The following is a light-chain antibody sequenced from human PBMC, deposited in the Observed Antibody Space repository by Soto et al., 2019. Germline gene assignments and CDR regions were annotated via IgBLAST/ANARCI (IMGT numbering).Light chain of an antibody. CDR3: QTWGTGIVV. CDR2: VNSDGSH. V-gene: IGLV4-69*01. Sequence: QSVLTQSPSASASLGASVKLTCTLSSGHSSSAIAWHQQQPEMGPRYLMKVNSDGSHSKGDGIPDRFSGSRSGAERYLTISSLQSEDEADYYCQTWGTGIVVFGGGTKVTVL. CDR1: SGHSSSA. J-gene: IGLJ2*01.